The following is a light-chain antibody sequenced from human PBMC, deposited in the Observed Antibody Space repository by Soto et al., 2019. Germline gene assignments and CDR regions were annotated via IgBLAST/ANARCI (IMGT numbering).Light chain of an antibody. J-gene: IGKJ5*01. Sequence: ELVLTQSPGTLSLSPGERATLSCRASQSVSSTYLAWYQQKPGQAPRLLIYGASNRASGIPDRFSGSASGADFTLSIARLEPEDFATYYCQQSYSTPITFGQGTRLEIK. V-gene: IGKV3-20*01. CDR1: QSVSSTY. CDR3: QQSYSTPIT. CDR2: GAS.